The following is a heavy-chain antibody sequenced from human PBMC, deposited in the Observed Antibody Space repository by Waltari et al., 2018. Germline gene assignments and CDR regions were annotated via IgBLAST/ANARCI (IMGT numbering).Heavy chain of an antibody. J-gene: IGHJ5*02. CDR3: ARHLWFGGPSGWFDP. Sequence: QLQLQESGPGLVKPSETLSLTCTVSGGSISSSSYYWGWIRQPPGKGLEWIGSIYYSVSPYYNPSLKSRVTISVDTSKNQFSLKLSSVTAADTAVYYCARHLWFGGPSGWFDPWGQGTLVTVSS. D-gene: IGHD3-10*01. CDR1: GGSISSSSYY. CDR2: IYYSVSP. V-gene: IGHV4-39*01.